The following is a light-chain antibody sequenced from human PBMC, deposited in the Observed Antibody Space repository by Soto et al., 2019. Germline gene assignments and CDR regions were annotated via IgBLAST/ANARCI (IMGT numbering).Light chain of an antibody. CDR2: GAS. J-gene: IGKJ2*01. CDR1: QIVSSDY. CDR3: QQYGSSPYT. V-gene: IGKV3-20*01. Sequence: EIVLTQSPDTLSLSPGERATLSCRASQIVSSDYLSWYQQKAGQAPSIIIYGASSRATGTPDRFSGSGSGTDFTLTISRLEPEDVAVYYCQQYGSSPYTFGQGTKLEIK.